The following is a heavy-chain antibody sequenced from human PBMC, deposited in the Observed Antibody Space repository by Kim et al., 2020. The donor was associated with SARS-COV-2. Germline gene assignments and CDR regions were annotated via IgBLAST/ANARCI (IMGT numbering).Heavy chain of an antibody. J-gene: IGHJ5*02. Sequence: ASVKVSCKASGYTFTSYYMHWVRQAPGQGLEWMGIINPSGGSTSYAQKFQGRVTMTRDTSTSTVYMELSSLRSEDTAVYYCARDRIDCSSTSCYGYNWFDPWGQGTLVTVSS. D-gene: IGHD2-2*01. CDR2: INPSGGST. CDR1: GYTFTSYY. CDR3: ARDRIDCSSTSCYGYNWFDP. V-gene: IGHV1-46*01.